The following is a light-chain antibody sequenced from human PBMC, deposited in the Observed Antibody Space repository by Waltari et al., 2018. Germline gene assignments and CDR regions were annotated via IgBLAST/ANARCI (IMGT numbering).Light chain of an antibody. Sequence: QSVLTQPPSASGTPGQRVSISCSGSHANPGSKYLSRYLQFPGMAPKLLIYRNNPRPSGVPDRFSGSKFGTSASLAISGLRSEDEAVYYCASWDDSHYVFGTGTKVTVL. V-gene: IGLV1-47*01. CDR2: RNN. CDR1: HANPGSKY. J-gene: IGLJ1*01. CDR3: ASWDDSHYV.